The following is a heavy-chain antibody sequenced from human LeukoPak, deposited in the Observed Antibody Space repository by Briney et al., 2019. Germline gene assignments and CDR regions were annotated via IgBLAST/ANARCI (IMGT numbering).Heavy chain of an antibody. CDR3: ARETRDYVRFDP. CDR2: IYYSGST. Sequence: SETLSLTCTVSGGSISSYYWSWIRQPPGKGLEWIGYIYYSGSTNYNPSLKSRVTISVDTSKNQFSLKLSSVTVADTAVYYCARETRDYVRFDPWGQGTLVTVSS. CDR1: GGSISSYY. J-gene: IGHJ5*02. D-gene: IGHD4-17*01. V-gene: IGHV4-59*12.